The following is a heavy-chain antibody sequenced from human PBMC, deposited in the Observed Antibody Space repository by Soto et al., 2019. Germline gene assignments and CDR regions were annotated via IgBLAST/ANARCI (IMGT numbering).Heavy chain of an antibody. V-gene: IGHV3-23*01. D-gene: IGHD6-19*01. CDR3: AKVVAGNDYFDY. CDR1: GFTFISYA. Sequence: GGSLRLSCAASGFTFISYAMSWVRQAPGKGLEWVSAISGSGGSTYYADSVKGRFTISRDNSKNTLYLQMNSLRAEDTAVYYCAKVVAGNDYFDYWGQGTLVTVSS. CDR2: ISGSGGST. J-gene: IGHJ4*02.